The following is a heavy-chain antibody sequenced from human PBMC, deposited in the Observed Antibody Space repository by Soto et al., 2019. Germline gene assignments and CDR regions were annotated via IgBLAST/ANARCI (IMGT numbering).Heavy chain of an antibody. CDR3: ARGGSLYWYFDL. Sequence: EASVKVSCKASGYTFTNYAMHWVRQAPGQRLEWMGWINAGNGNTKYSQKFQGRVTITRDTSASTAYMELSSLRSEDTAVYYCARGGSLYWYFDLWGRGTLVTSPQ. CDR2: INAGNGNT. J-gene: IGHJ2*01. D-gene: IGHD1-26*01. CDR1: GYTFTNYA. V-gene: IGHV1-3*01.